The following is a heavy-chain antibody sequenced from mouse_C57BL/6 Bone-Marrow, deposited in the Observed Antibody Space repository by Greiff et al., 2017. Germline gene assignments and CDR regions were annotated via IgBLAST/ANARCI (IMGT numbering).Heavy chain of an antibody. D-gene: IGHD1-1*01. CDR3: TTHYGSSYYFDY. Sequence: EVQLQQSGAELVRPGASVKLSCTASGFNIKDDYMHWVKQRPEQGLEWIGWIDPENGDTEYASKFQGKATITADTSSNKAYLQLSSLTSEDTAVYYCTTHYGSSYYFDYWGQGTTLTVSS. V-gene: IGHV14-4*01. J-gene: IGHJ2*01. CDR2: IDPENGDT. CDR1: GFNIKDDY.